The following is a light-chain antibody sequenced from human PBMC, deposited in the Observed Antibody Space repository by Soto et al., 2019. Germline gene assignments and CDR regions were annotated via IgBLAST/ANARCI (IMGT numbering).Light chain of an antibody. CDR2: GAS. V-gene: IGKV3-15*01. CDR1: QTVNSK. J-gene: IGKJ1*01. CDR3: QQYSNWPLT. Sequence: EIVMTQSPATVSVSQGERASLSCRASQTVNSKMAWYQQKPGQGPRLLIYGASTRATGIPARFSGSGSGTEYTLTISSLQLEDLAVYWCQQYSNWPLTFGRGTTVEI.